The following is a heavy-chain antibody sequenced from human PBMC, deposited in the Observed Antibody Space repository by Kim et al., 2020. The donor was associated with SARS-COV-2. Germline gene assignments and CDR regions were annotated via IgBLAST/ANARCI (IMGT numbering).Heavy chain of an antibody. D-gene: IGHD2-2*01. CDR1: GFTFSSYA. J-gene: IGHJ3*02. Sequence: GGSLRLSCAASGFTFSSYAMHWVRQAPGKGLEYVSAISSNGGSTYYADSVKGRFTISRDNSKNTLYLQMGSLRAEDMAVYYCARGGSGIGTRGAFAIWGQGTMCTASS. V-gene: IGHV3-64*02. CDR3: ARGGSGIGTRGAFAI. CDR2: ISSNGGST.